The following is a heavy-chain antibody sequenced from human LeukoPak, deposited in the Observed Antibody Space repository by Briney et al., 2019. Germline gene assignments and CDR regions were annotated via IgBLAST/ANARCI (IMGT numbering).Heavy chain of an antibody. CDR2: ISAYNGNT. V-gene: IGHV1-18*04. CDR1: GYTFTSYG. J-gene: IGHJ4*02. CDR3: ARVNSRLAVSGYGHYDY. Sequence: GASVKVSCKASGYTFTSYGISWVRQAPGQGLEWMGWISAYNGNTNYAQKLQGRVTMTTDTSTSTAYMELRSLRSDDTAVYYCARVNSRLAVSGYGHYDYWDQGTLVTVSS. D-gene: IGHD5-12*01.